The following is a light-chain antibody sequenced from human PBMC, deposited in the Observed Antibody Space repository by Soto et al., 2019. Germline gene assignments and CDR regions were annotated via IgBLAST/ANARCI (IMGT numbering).Light chain of an antibody. V-gene: IGLV2-23*01. CDR2: EGS. CDR3: CAYAGSSTLG. J-gene: IGLJ3*02. Sequence: QSVLTQPASVSGSPGQSITISCIGIISDVGNYHLVSWYQQHTGKAPKLMIYEGSKRPSGVSNRFSGSKSGNTASLTISGLQAEDEADYYCCAYAGSSTLGFGGGTKLTVL. CDR1: ISDVGNYHL.